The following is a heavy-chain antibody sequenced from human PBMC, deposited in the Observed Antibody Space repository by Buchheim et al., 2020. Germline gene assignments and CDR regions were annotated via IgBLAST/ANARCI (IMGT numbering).Heavy chain of an antibody. CDR3: ARGSARPFDL. CDR1: GFTFTTFW. J-gene: IGHJ2*01. D-gene: IGHD6-6*01. V-gene: IGHV3-74*01. CDR2: INPAGSDR. Sequence: EVQLVESGGGLIQPGGSLRLSCAASGFTFTTFWMHWVRPVPGKGLLWVSRINPAGSDRSYAASVKGRFTISRDNAENTLYLQMNSLRAEDTAVYYCARGSARPFDLWGRGTL.